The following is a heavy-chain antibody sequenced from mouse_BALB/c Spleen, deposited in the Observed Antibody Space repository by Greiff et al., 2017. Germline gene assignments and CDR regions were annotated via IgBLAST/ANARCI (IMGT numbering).Heavy chain of an antibody. CDR1: GFTFNTYA. Sequence: EVKLVESGGGLVQPKGSLKLSCAASGFTFNTYAMNWVRQAPGKGLEWVARIRSKSNNYATYYADSVKDRFTISRDDSQSMLYLQMNNLKTEDTAMYYCVRSYYGSSYFDYWGQGTTLTVSS. CDR3: VRSYYGSSYFDY. J-gene: IGHJ2*01. V-gene: IGHV10-1*02. CDR2: IRSKSNNYAT. D-gene: IGHD1-1*01.